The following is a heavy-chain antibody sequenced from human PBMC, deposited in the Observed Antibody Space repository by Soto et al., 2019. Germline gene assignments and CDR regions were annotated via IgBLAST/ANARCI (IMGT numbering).Heavy chain of an antibody. D-gene: IGHD6-13*01. CDR2: ISYDGSNK. CDR3: AKETGYSSIWLAYYYYCTDF. J-gene: IGHJ6*02. CDR1: GFTFSSYG. Sequence: GGSLRLCSAASGFTFSSYGMHWVRQAPGKGLEWVAVISYDGSNKYYADSVKGRFTISRDNSKNTLYLQMNSLRAEDTAVYYCAKETGYSSIWLAYYYYCTDFPCQAPTVT. V-gene: IGHV3-30*18.